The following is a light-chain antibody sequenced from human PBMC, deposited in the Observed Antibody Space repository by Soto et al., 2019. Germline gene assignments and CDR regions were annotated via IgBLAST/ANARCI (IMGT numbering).Light chain of an antibody. CDR3: KSYTGINNWV. CDR1: RSDVGGYNY. Sequence: QSVLTQPPSASGSPGQSVTISCTGTRSDVGGYNYVSWYQQHPGKAPKVMIYEVNKRPSGVPDRFSGSKSGNTASLTVSGLQAEDEADYFCKSYTGINNWVFGGGTKLTVL. V-gene: IGLV2-8*01. J-gene: IGLJ3*02. CDR2: EVN.